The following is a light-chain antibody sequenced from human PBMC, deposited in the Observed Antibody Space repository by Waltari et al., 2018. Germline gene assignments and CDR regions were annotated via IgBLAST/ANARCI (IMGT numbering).Light chain of an antibody. CDR1: ALAQQY. J-gene: IGLJ2*01. CDR3: QSEVNSRTYAIL. V-gene: IGLV3-25*03. Sequence: SYELTQPPSVSVSPGQTARITCSGDALAQQYADWYQQKPGQAPMLLIYKDNERPSGIPERFSGSSSGTTVTLTISGVQAEDEADYYCQSEVNSRTYAILFGGGTKVTVL. CDR2: KDN.